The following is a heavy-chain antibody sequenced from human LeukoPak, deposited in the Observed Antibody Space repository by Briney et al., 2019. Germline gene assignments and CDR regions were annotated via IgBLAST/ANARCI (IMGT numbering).Heavy chain of an antibody. J-gene: IGHJ4*02. CDR1: GYSISSGYY. V-gene: IGHV4-38-2*02. CDR3: AREGDILTGYDY. D-gene: IGHD3-9*01. Sequence: SETLSLTCTVSGYSISSGYYWGWIRQPPGKGLEWIGSIYHSGSTYYNPSLKSRVTISVDTSKNQFSLKLSSVTAADTAVYYCAREGDILTGYDYWGQGTLVTVSS. CDR2: IYHSGST.